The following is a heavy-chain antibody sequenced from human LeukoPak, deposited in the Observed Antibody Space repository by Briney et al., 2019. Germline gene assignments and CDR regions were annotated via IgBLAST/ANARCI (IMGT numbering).Heavy chain of an antibody. CDR3: ARSCSSTSCYDY. D-gene: IGHD2-2*01. V-gene: IGHV1-18*01. CDR2: ISAYSGNT. J-gene: IGHJ4*02. Sequence: ASVKVSCKASGYTFTSYGISWVRQAPGQGLEWMGWISAYSGNTNYAQKLQGRVTMTTDTSTSTAYMELRSLRSDDTAVYYCARSCSSTSCYDYWGQGTLVTVSS. CDR1: GYTFTSYG.